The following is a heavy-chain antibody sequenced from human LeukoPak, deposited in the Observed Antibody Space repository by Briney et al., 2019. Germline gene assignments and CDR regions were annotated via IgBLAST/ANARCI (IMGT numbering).Heavy chain of an antibody. V-gene: IGHV3-13*01. CDR2: IGTAGDT. Sequence: GGSLRLSCAASGFTFSSYDMHWVRHATGKGLEWVSVIGTAGDTYYPGSVKGRFTISRENAKNSLYLQMNSLRAEDTAVYYCAREVPGVGALDYWGQGTLVTVSS. CDR3: AREVPGVGALDY. D-gene: IGHD1-26*01. J-gene: IGHJ4*02. CDR1: GFTFSSYD.